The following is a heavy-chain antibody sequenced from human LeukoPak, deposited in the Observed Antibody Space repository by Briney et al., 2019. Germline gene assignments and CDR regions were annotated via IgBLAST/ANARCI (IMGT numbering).Heavy chain of an antibody. V-gene: IGHV3-48*03. CDR2: ISDDTKTI. D-gene: IGHD3-3*01. J-gene: IGHJ5*02. CDR1: GLSFRGFE. Sequence: GGSLRLSCVGSGLSFRGFELNWVRQAPGKGLEWVSFISDDTKTIKYGDFVQGRFTISRDNAKNSLYLQMNSLRAEDMAVYYCARQSGGITIFGVVIPGDNWFDPWGQGTLVTVSS. CDR3: ARQSGGITIFGVVIPGDNWFDP.